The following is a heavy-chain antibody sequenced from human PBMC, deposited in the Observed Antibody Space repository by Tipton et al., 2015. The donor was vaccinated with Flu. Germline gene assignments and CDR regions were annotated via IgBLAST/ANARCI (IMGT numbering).Heavy chain of an antibody. CDR2: ISSSGSTI. J-gene: IGHJ4*02. CDR1: GFTFSSYE. V-gene: IGHV3-48*03. Sequence: TASGFTFSSYEMNWVRQAPGKGLEWVSYISSSGSTIYYADSVKGRFTISRDNAKNSLYLQMNSLRAEDTAVYYCARYYYDSSGYFQYYFDYWGQGTLVTVSS. CDR3: ARYYYDSSGYFQYYFDY. D-gene: IGHD3-22*01.